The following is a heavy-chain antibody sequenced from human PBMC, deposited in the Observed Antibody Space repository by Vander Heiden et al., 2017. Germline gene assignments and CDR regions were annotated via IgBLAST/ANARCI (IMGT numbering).Heavy chain of an antibody. CDR3: AREVGAARPGFDY. J-gene: IGHJ4*02. V-gene: IGHV4-31*03. CDR1: GGSIRSGGYY. D-gene: IGHD6-6*01. Sequence: QVQLQESGPGLVKPSQTLSLTCTVSGGSIRSGGYYWSWIRQHPGKGLEWIGYIYYSGSTYYNPSLKSRVTRSVDTSKNQFSLKLSSVTAADTAVYYCAREVGAARPGFDYWGQGTLVTVSS. CDR2: IYYSGST.